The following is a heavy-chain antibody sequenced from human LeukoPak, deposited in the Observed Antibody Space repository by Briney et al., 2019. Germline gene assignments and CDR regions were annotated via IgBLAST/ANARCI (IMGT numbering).Heavy chain of an antibody. CDR3: ARLALLSWFDP. V-gene: IGHV4-59*01. CDR2: IYYSGST. Sequence: SETLSLTCAVYGGSFSGYYWSWIRQPPGKGLEWIGYIYYSGSTNYNPSLKSRVTISVDTSKNQFSLKLSSVTAADTAVYYCARLALLSWFDPWGQGTLVTVSS. J-gene: IGHJ5*02. CDR1: GGSFSGYY. D-gene: IGHD2-21*01.